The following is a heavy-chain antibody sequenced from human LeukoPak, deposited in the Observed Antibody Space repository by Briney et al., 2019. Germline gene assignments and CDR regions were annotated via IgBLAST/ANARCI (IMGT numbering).Heavy chain of an antibody. D-gene: IGHD3-9*01. CDR2: IIPIFGTA. Sequence: GASVKVSCKASGGTFSSYAISWVRQAPGQGLEWMGGIIPIFGTANYAQKFQGRVTITADKSTSTAYMELSSLRSEDTAVYYCAVSCDILTGYYPFDYWGQGTLVTVSS. CDR1: GGTFSSYA. J-gene: IGHJ4*02. CDR3: AVSCDILTGYYPFDY. V-gene: IGHV1-69*06.